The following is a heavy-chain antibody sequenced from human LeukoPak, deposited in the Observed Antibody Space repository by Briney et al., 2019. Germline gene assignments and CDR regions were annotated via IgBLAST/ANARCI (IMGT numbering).Heavy chain of an antibody. CDR3: ARRPWDLRAFDI. CDR1: GGSISSYY. D-gene: IGHD1-26*01. Sequence: PSETLSLTRIVSGGSISSYYWSWIRQPPGKGLEWIGYIYYSGSTNYNPSLKSRVTISVDTSKNHFSLKLSSVTAADTAVYYCARRPWDLRAFDIWGQGTMVTVS. CDR2: IYYSGST. V-gene: IGHV4-59*08. J-gene: IGHJ3*02.